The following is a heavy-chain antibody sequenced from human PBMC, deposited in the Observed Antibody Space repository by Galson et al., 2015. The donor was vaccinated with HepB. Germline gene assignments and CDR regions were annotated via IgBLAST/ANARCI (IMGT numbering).Heavy chain of an antibody. CDR3: ARSDGGRSLALLDY. J-gene: IGHJ4*02. D-gene: IGHD3-16*01. Sequence: SVKVSCKASGYTFGNHGISWVRQAPGQGLEWMGWISAFNGNTNYAPTLQGRVTLTTDTSTNTAYMDLRSLRSNDTAVYYCARSDGGRSLALLDYWGQGTLLTVSS. V-gene: IGHV1-18*04. CDR2: ISAFNGNT. CDR1: GYTFGNHG.